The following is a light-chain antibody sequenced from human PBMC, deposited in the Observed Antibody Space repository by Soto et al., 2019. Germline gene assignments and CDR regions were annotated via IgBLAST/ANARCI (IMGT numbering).Light chain of an antibody. CDR2: GAS. CDR1: QSVNSN. Sequence: EIVMTQSPATLSVSPGERATLSCRASQSVNSNLAWYQQKPGQAPRLLISGASTRATGIPARFSGSGSETEFTLTISTLQSEDLAVYYCHQYNNWWTFGQGTKVEL. CDR3: HQYNNWWT. J-gene: IGKJ1*01. V-gene: IGKV3-15*01.